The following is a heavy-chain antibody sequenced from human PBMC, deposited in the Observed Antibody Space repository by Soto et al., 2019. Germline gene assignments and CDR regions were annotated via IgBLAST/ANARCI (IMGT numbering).Heavy chain of an antibody. CDR1: GFTFSSYE. V-gene: IGHV3-48*03. Sequence: GGSLRLSCATSGFTFSSYEMNWVRQAPGKGLEWVSYISSSCSTIYYADSVKGRFTISRDNAKNSLYLQMDSLRAEDTAVYYCARDQEAGSFFPYYYGMDVWGQGTTVTVSS. CDR3: ARDQEAGSFFPYYYGMDV. D-gene: IGHD6-13*01. J-gene: IGHJ6*02. CDR2: ISSSCSTI.